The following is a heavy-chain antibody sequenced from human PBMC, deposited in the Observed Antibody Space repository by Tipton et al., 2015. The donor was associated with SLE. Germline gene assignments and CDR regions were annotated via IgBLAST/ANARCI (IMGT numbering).Heavy chain of an antibody. CDR2: IYYSGST. J-gene: IGHJ6*02. CDR1: GGSISSYY. V-gene: IGHV4-59*01. Sequence: TLSLTCTVSGGSISSYYWSWIRQPPGKGLEWIGYIYYSGSTNYNPSLKSRVTISVDTSKNQFSLKLSSVTAADTAVYYCARDLRGYSYGYDGMDVWGQGTTVTVSS. D-gene: IGHD5-18*01. CDR3: ARDLRGYSYGYDGMDV.